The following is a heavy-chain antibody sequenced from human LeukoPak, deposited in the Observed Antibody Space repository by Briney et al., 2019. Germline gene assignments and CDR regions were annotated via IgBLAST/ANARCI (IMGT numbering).Heavy chain of an antibody. CDR2: IYTSGST. CDR3: AREYYDYVWGSYRYPNRGYYFDY. D-gene: IGHD3-16*02. CDR1: GGSISSYY. J-gene: IGHJ4*02. V-gene: IGHV4-4*07. Sequence: SETLSLTCTVSGGSISSYYWSWIRQPAGKGLEWIGRIYTSGSTNYNPSLKSRVTMSVDTSKNQFSLKLSSVTAADTAVHYCAREYYDYVWGSYRYPNRGYYFDYWGQGTLVTVSS.